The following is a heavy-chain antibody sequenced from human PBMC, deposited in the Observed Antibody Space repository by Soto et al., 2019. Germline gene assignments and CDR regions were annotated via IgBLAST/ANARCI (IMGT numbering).Heavy chain of an antibody. CDR3: ARGVTAGVDY. Sequence: QVQLVQSGAEVREPGASVKVSCKASGYSFTSLDINWVRQTTGQGLEWMGWMQPSSGRTGYAQKFQGRVTMTRDTSINTAYMELSSLTSYDTAFYYCARGVTAGVDYWGQGTLVTVCS. V-gene: IGHV1-8*01. D-gene: IGHD1-26*01. CDR2: MQPSSGRT. J-gene: IGHJ4*02. CDR1: GYSFTSLD.